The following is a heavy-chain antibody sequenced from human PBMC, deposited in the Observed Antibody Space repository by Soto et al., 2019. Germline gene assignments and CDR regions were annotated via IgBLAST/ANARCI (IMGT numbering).Heavy chain of an antibody. CDR1: GYTFTHFY. D-gene: IGHD3-9*01. J-gene: IGHJ4*02. CDR3: ARDEGGYDILTGYYKAHHFDY. V-gene: IGHV1-18*01. CDR2: ISPRNFNT. Sequence: GASVKVSCKASGYTFTHFYITWVRQAPGQGLEWMGAISPRNFNTNYAQKFRGRVTLTTEKSTNTAYMDLRSLTSDDTAVYYCARDEGGYDILTGYYKAHHFDYWGQGVQVTVSS.